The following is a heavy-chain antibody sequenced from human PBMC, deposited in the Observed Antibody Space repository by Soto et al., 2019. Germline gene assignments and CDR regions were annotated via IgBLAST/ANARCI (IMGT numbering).Heavy chain of an antibody. D-gene: IGHD1-7*01. CDR3: AKDRVGGTFYTPLEF. Sequence: GSLRLSCHASGXNFDNYCIHWVRQAPGKGMEWVAVITYDGSFQYYADSVKGRFTISIDNSKKTLSLHLSTLKPDDTAVYHCAKDRVGGTFYTPLEFWGQGTLVTVSS. V-gene: IGHV3-30*18. J-gene: IGHJ4*02. CDR2: ITYDGSFQ. CDR1: GXNFDNYC.